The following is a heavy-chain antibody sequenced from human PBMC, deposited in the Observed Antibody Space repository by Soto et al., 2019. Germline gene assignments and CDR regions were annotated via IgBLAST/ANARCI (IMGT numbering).Heavy chain of an antibody. D-gene: IGHD3-22*01. CDR3: ARDHYDSSGYPYYYGMDV. V-gene: IGHV1-69*13. J-gene: IGHJ6*02. CDR1: GGTFSSYA. CDR2: IIPIFGTA. Sequence: SVKVSCKASGGTFSSYAISWVRQAPGQGLEWMGGIIPIFGTANYAQKFQGRVTITADESTSTAYMELSSLRSEDTAVYYCARDHYDSSGYPYYYGMDVWGQGTTVTVSS.